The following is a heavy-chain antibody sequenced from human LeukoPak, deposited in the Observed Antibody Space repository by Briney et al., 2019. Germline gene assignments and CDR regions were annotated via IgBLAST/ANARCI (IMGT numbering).Heavy chain of an antibody. D-gene: IGHD2/OR15-2a*01. Sequence: PLETLSLTCTVSGGSISSYYWSWIRQPPGKGLEWIGYIYYSGSTNYNPSLKSRVTISVDTSKNQFSLKLSSVTAADTAVYYCARDSMGPYYFDYWGQGTLVTVSS. CDR2: IYYSGST. CDR3: ARDSMGPYYFDY. CDR1: GGSISSYY. V-gene: IGHV4-59*01. J-gene: IGHJ4*02.